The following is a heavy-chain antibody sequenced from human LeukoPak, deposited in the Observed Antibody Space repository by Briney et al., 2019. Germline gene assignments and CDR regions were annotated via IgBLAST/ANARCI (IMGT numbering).Heavy chain of an antibody. D-gene: IGHD4-17*01. V-gene: IGHV3-11*06. J-gene: IGHJ3*02. Sequence: GGSLRLSCVASGFTFGDYYMSWIRQAPGKGLEWVSYISIGSHFTKYADAVKGRFTISRDDAKNPLYLQMNNLRAEDTAVYFCARDNDRDSGRAFDIWGQGTMVTVSS. CDR2: ISIGSHFT. CDR3: ARDNDRDSGRAFDI. CDR1: GFTFGDYY.